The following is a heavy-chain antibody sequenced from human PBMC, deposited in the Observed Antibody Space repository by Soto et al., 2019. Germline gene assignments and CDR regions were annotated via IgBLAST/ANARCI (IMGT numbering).Heavy chain of an antibody. CDR1: GGSISSSNW. V-gene: IGHV4-4*02. J-gene: IGHJ6*02. Sequence: NPSETLSLTCAVSGGSISSSNWWSWVRQAPGKGLEWIGEIYHSGSTNYNPSLKSRVTISVDKSKNQFSLKLSSVTAADTAVYYCARVSGSYYYGMDVWGQGTTVTVS. CDR2: IYHSGST. CDR3: ARVSGSYYYGMDV. D-gene: IGHD1-26*01.